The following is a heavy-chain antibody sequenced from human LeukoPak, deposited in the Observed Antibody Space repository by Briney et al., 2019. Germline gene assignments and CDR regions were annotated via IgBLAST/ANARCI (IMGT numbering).Heavy chain of an antibody. V-gene: IGHV4-39*01. D-gene: IGHD2-2*01. CDR1: GGSISSSSYY. CDR3: ARASEYCSSTSCYSALFDY. CDR2: IYYSGST. J-gene: IGHJ4*02. Sequence: PSETLSLTCTVSGGSISSSSYYWGWIRQPPGKGLEWIGSIYYSGSTYYNPSLKSRVTISVDTSKNQFSLKLSSVTAADTAVYYCARASEYCSSTSCYSALFDYWGQGTLVTVSS.